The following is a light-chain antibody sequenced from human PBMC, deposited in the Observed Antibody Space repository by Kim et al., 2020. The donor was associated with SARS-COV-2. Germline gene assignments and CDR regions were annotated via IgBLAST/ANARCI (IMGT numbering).Light chain of an antibody. J-gene: IGKJ1*01. Sequence: DIQMTQSPSTLSVSVGDRVTITCRASQSVNTWLAWYQQKSGKAPKLLIYRASSLESGVPSRFSGSGSGTQFTLTINSLQPDDFATYYCQQYYIYWTFGQGTKVDIK. CDR3: QQYYIYWT. CDR1: QSVNTW. CDR2: RAS. V-gene: IGKV1-5*03.